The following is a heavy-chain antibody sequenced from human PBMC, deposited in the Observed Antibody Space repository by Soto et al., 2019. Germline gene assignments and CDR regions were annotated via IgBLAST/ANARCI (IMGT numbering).Heavy chain of an antibody. CDR2: ISSSSSVI. D-gene: IGHD2-21*02. Sequence: PGRSLRLSCATSGFILSDCAMNWVRQAPGKGLEWVSYISSSSSVIDYADSVKGRFTVSRDNARNSLYLQMNSLRAEDTAVYYCARSLSWGPNWYSHRDVGAKGTPFPSP. V-gene: IGHV3-48*01. CDR3: ARSLSWGPNWYSHRDV. CDR1: GFILSDCA. J-gene: IGHJ6*03.